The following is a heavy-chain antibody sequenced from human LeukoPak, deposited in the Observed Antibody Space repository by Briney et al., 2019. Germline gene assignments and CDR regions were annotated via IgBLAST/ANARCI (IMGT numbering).Heavy chain of an antibody. J-gene: IGHJ4*02. CDR3: ARDVDYYDSGSREIQIHY. V-gene: IGHV3-23*01. CDR2: IIPSGHTT. CDR1: GFTFSSHG. Sequence: GGSLRLSCVASGFTFSSHGMNWVRQAPGKGLEWVSGIIPSGHTTYYADSVKGRFTISRDNSKNTLYLQMSSLRAEDTAVYYCARDVDYYDSGSREIQIHYWGQGTLVTVSS. D-gene: IGHD3-10*01.